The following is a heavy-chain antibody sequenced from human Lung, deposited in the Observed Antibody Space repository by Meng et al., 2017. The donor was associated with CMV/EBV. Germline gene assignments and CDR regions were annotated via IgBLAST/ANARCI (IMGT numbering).Heavy chain of an antibody. V-gene: IGHV4-4*02. Sequence: VSGTAISTSNWWSWVRQPPGKGLEWIGEVYHSGYTNYNPSLKSRVTMSVDRSKNQFSLKLSSVTAADTAVYYCARVTEYGGNCFDSWGQGTLVTVSS. CDR2: VYHSGYT. D-gene: IGHD4/OR15-4a*01. CDR1: GTAISTSNW. J-gene: IGHJ4*02. CDR3: ARVTEYGGNCFDS.